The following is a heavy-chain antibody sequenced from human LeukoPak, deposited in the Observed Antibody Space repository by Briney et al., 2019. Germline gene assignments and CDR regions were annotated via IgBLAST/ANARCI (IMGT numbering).Heavy chain of an antibody. Sequence: GASVKVSCKASGYIFTSYTIHWVRQAPGQRLEWMGWINADNGDTRYSQKFQGRVTITRDTSASTACMEVSSLRSEDTAVYYCARSASGRETDYWGQGTLVTVSS. CDR1: GYIFTSYT. CDR3: ARSASGRETDY. J-gene: IGHJ4*02. V-gene: IGHV1-3*01. CDR2: INADNGDT. D-gene: IGHD2-15*01.